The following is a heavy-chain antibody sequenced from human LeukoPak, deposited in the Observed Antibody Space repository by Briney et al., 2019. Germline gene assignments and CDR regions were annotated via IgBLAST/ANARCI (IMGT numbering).Heavy chain of an antibody. CDR3: AKGYCSSTNCYTYYYFYMDV. CDR1: GFTVSSNY. Sequence: GGSLRLSCAASGFTVSSNYMSWVRQAPGKGLEWVAVISYDGSDKFYADSVKGRFTISRDNSQNTLYLQMNSLRPEDTAVCYCAKGYCSSTNCYTYYYFYMDVWGKGTTVTVSS. CDR2: ISYDGSDK. V-gene: IGHV3-30-3*01. J-gene: IGHJ6*03. D-gene: IGHD2-2*02.